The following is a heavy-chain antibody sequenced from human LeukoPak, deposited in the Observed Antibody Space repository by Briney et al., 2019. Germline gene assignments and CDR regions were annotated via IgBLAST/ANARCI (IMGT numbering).Heavy chain of an antibody. CDR1: GFTVSSNY. CDR2: IYSGGST. J-gene: IGHJ4*02. CDR3: AKPTGFYDSSGYYLH. V-gene: IGHV3-66*04. D-gene: IGHD3-22*01. Sequence: PGGSLRLSCAASGFTVSSNYMSWVRQAPGKGLEWVSVIYSGGSTYYADSVKGRFTISRDNSKNTLYLQMNSLRAEDTAVYYCAKPTGFYDSSGYYLHWGQGTLVTVSS.